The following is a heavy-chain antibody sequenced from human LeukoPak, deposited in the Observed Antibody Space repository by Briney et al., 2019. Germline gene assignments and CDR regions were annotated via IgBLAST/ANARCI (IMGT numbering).Heavy chain of an antibody. CDR2: FEPTDGET. CDR1: GYTPCELS. CDR3: LTLPAYYNDGTGYYSYDY. J-gene: IGHJ4*02. D-gene: IGHD3-22*01. Sequence: VASLKVSCKVSGYTPCELSIHSVRQAPGKGRGWMGGFEPTDGETIYAQKCQGRVTMTEDTSTNTAYMELSSLRSEDTAVYYCLTLPAYYNDGTGYYSYDYWGQGTLVTVSS. V-gene: IGHV1-24*01.